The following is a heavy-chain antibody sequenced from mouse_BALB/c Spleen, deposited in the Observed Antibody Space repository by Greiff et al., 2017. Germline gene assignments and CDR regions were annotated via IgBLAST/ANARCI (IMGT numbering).Heavy chain of an antibody. J-gene: IGHJ4*01. D-gene: IGHD2-2*01. Sequence: VKLQESGPGLVAPSQSLSITCTVSGFSLISYDISWVRQPPGKGLEWLGVIWTGGGTNYNSAFMSRLSISKDNSKGQVFLKMNSQQIDDTYIDYYVRDRAGWDDGNGLAYWGQGTSVTVSA. CDR1: GFSLISYD. CDR2: IWTGGGT. CDR3: VRDRAGWDDGNGLAY. V-gene: IGHV2-9-2*01.